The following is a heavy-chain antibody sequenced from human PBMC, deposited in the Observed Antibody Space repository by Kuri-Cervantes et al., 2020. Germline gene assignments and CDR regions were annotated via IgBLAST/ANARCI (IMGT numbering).Heavy chain of an antibody. CDR2: IIPIFGTA. CDR1: GGTFSSYA. J-gene: IGHJ4*02. D-gene: IGHD3-22*01. Sequence: SVKVSCKASGGTFSSYAISWVRQAPGQGLEWMGGIIPIFGTANYAQKFQGRVTITTDESTSTAYMELSSLRSEDTAVYYCARVQYYDSSGYYYFDYWGQGTLVTVSS. V-gene: IGHV1-69*05. CDR3: ARVQYYDSSGYYYFDY.